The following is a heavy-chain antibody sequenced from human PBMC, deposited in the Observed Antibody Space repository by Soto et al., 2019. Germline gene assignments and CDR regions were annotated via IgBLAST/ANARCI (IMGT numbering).Heavy chain of an antibody. CDR1: GYTFTAYY. J-gene: IGHJ4*02. CDR3: ASGSGSGWSSDFDY. CDR2: INPNSGGT. Sequence: ASVKVSCKASGYTFTAYYVHWVRQAPGQGLEWMGWINPNSGGTKYAQKFQAWVTMTRDTSITTAYMELSRLRSDDTAVYYCASGSGSGWSSDFDYWGQGTLVTVSS. V-gene: IGHV1-2*04. D-gene: IGHD6-19*01.